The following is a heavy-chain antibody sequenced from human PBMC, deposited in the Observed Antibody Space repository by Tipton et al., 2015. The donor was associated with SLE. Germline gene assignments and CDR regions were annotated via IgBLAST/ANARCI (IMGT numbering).Heavy chain of an antibody. D-gene: IGHD3-10*01. CDR2: ISYDGSNK. V-gene: IGHV3-30*18. J-gene: IGHJ6*02. Sequence: SLRLSCAASGFTFSGYAMHWVRQAPGKGLAWVAVISYDGSNKYYADSVKGRFTISRDNSKNTLYLQMNSLRAEDTGVYFCAKDSYFGSGSYFPYGMDGWGQGTTVTVSS. CDR3: AKDSYFGSGSYFPYGMDG. CDR1: GFTFSGYA.